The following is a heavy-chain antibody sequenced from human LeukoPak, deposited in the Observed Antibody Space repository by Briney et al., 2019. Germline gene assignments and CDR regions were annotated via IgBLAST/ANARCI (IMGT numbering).Heavy chain of an antibody. J-gene: IGHJ4*02. Sequence: GGSLRLSCAASGFTFSSYAMSWVRQAPGKGLEWVSAISGSGGSTYYADSVKGRLTISRDNSKNTLYLQMNSLRAEDTAVYYCAKLVSSSSYFDYWGQGTLVTVSS. CDR2: ISGSGGST. CDR1: GFTFSSYA. CDR3: AKLVSSSSYFDY. D-gene: IGHD6-6*01. V-gene: IGHV3-23*01.